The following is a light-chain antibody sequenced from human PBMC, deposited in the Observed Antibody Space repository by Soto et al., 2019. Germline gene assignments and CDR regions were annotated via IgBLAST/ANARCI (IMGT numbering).Light chain of an antibody. CDR1: QSVSSN. CDR3: QQYGSSPIT. V-gene: IGKV3-20*01. CDR2: DAS. Sequence: DIVLTQSPATLSLSLGERSTLXXRASQSVSSNLAWYQQKPGQAPRXXIYDASNRATGIPARFSGSGAGTDFTLTISRLEPEDFAVYYCQQYGSSPITFGPGTRLEIK. J-gene: IGKJ5*01.